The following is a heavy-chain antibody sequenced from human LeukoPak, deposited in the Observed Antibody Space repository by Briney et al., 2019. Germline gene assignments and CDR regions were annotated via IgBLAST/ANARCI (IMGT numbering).Heavy chain of an antibody. CDR2: VHHSGSP. J-gene: IGHJ4*02. D-gene: IGHD3-22*01. CDR3: ARVQPMYYYDSSGYYQDY. CDR1: GDSMTSSDW. V-gene: IGHV4-4*02. Sequence: SETLSLTCAVSGDSMTSSDWWSWVRQPPGKGLEWIGGVHHSGSPNYNPSLKSRVTISVDTSKNQFSLKLSSVTAADTAVYYCARVQPMYYYDSSGYYQDYWGQGTLVTVSS.